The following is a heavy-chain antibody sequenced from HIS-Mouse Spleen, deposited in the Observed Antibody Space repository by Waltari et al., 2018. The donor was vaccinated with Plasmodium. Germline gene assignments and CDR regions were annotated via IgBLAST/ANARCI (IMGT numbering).Heavy chain of an antibody. CDR3: ARDRSAAALLGY. CDR2: ISSSSSYI. Sequence: EVQLVESGGGLVKPGGSLRLSCAASGFTFSSYSMNWVRQAPGTWLDCVSSISSSSSYIYYADSVKGRFTISRDNAKNSLYLQMNSRRAEDTAVYYCARDRSAAALLGYWGQGTLVTVSS. D-gene: IGHD6-13*01. V-gene: IGHV3-21*01. CDR1: GFTFSSYS. J-gene: IGHJ4*02.